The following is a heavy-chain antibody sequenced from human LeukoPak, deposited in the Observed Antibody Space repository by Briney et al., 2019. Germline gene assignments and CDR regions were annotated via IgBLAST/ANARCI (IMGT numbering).Heavy chain of an antibody. CDR3: ASRDTAMAIIDY. J-gene: IGHJ4*02. CDR1: GGSISSGGYY. Sequence: SQTLSLTCTVSGGSISSGGYYWSWIRQPPGKGLEWIGSFYYGGSTYYNPSLRSRVTISVDTSKNQFSLRLSSVTAAGTAVYYCASRDTAMAIIDYWGQGTLVTVSS. V-gene: IGHV4-30-2*03. CDR2: FYYGGST. D-gene: IGHD5-18*01.